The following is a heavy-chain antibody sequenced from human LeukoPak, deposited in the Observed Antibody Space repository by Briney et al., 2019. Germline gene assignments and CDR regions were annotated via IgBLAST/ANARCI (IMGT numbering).Heavy chain of an antibody. V-gene: IGHV3-30*04. J-gene: IGHJ4*02. CDR3: ARGAPRDGYNLADY. CDR2: ISYDGSNK. Sequence: GGSLRLSCAASGFTFSSYAMHWVRQAPGKGLEWVAVISYDGSNKYYADSVKGRFTISRDNSKNTPYLQMNSLRAEDTAVYYCARGAPRDGYNLADYWGQGTLVTVSP. CDR1: GFTFSSYA. D-gene: IGHD5-24*01.